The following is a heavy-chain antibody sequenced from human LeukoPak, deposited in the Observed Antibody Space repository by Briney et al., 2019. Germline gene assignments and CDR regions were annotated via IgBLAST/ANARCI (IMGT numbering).Heavy chain of an antibody. CDR2: IYYSGST. J-gene: IGHJ4*02. CDR1: GVSISSYY. Sequence: SETLSLTCTVSGVSISSYYWSWIRQPPGKGLEWIGYIYYSGSTNYNPSLKSRVTISVDTSTNQFSLKLSSVTAADTAVYYCARDPTLRIWGQGTLVTVSS. D-gene: IGHD1-14*01. CDR3: ARDPTLRI. V-gene: IGHV4-59*01.